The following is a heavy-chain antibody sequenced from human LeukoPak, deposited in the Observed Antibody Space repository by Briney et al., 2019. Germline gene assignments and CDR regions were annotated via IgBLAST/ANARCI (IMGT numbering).Heavy chain of an antibody. CDR1: GFTFSSYG. CDR2: IRYDGSNK. V-gene: IGHV3-30*02. CDR3: APLPADYYYYGMDV. Sequence: GGSLRLSCAASGFTFSSYGMHWVRQAPGKGLEWVAFIRYDGSNKYYADSAKGRFTISRDNSKNTLYLQMNSLRAEDTAVYYCAPLPADYYYYGMDVWGQGTTVTVSS. J-gene: IGHJ6*02.